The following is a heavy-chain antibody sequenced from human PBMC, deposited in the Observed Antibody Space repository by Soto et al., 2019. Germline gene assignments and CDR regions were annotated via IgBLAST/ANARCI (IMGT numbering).Heavy chain of an antibody. Sequence: ESGGGLVQPGRSLRLSCAASGFTFDDYAMHWVRQAPGKGLEWVSGISWNSGSIGYADSVKGRFTISRDNAKNSLYLQMNSLRAEDTALYYCAKDTWSSGSFPLFDYWGQGTPVTVSS. D-gene: IGHD3-10*01. V-gene: IGHV3-9*01. J-gene: IGHJ4*02. CDR1: GFTFDDYA. CDR2: ISWNSGSI. CDR3: AKDTWSSGSFPLFDY.